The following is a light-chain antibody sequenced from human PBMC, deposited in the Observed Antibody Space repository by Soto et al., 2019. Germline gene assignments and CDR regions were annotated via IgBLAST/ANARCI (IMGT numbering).Light chain of an antibody. J-gene: IGKJ2*01. Sequence: DIQMPQSPSTLSASVGDRATITCRASQSVSTYLAWYQQKPGKVPPLLIFKASSLETGVPSTFSCSGSGTEFALTISSLQPDDVAAYYCQQHNGYFPRGSFGQGTRLEIK. CDR2: KAS. V-gene: IGKV1-5*03. CDR3: QQHNGYFPRGS. CDR1: QSVSTY.